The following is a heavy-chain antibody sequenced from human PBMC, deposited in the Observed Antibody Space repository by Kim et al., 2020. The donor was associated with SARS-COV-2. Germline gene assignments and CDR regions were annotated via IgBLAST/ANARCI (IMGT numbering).Heavy chain of an antibody. CDR1: GVSLSSSTYY. CDR3: AGGWFGELTYFYYCMDV. CDR2: IYESGAT. Sequence: SETLSLTCTVSGVSLSSSTYYWGWIRQPPGKGLEWIGRIYESGATSYSSSLKSRVSISVDTSKNQITLKLTSVTAADTAAYFCAGGWFGELTYFYYCMDVWRQGTTVTVSS. D-gene: IGHD3-10*01. V-gene: IGHV4-39*06. J-gene: IGHJ6*02.